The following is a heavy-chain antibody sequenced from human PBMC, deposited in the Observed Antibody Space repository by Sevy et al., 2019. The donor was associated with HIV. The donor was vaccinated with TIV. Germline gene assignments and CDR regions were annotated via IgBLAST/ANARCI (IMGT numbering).Heavy chain of an antibody. Sequence: NPGGSLRLSCAASGFTFTDYYMNWIRQAPGKGLEWVSYISSSSYTNYADSVKGRFTISRDNAKNSLYLQMNSLRAEDTAVYYCARDSSGWRGGGFDIWGQGTMVTVSS. CDR3: ARDSSGWRGGGFDI. CDR2: ISSSSYT. J-gene: IGHJ3*02. D-gene: IGHD3-22*01. V-gene: IGHV3-11*06. CDR1: GFTFTDYY.